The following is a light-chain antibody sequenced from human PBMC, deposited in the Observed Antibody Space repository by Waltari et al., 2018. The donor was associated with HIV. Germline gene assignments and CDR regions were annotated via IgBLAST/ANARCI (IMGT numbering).Light chain of an antibody. Sequence: QSVLTQPPSVSGAPGQRVTISCTGSNSNIGAGYDAHWYQQLPGSAPKLLMFDNRKRPSGVPDRFSGSKAGTSASLVITGLQAADEAVYYCQSYDNSLSNVVFGGGTKLIVL. V-gene: IGLV1-40*01. CDR2: DNR. J-gene: IGLJ2*01. CDR1: NSNIGAGYD. CDR3: QSYDNSLSNVV.